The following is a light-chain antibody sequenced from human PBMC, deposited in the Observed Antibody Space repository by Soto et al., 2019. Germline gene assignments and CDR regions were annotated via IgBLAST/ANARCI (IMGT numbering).Light chain of an antibody. V-gene: IGLV1-44*01. CDR1: SSNIGSNT. J-gene: IGLJ3*02. CDR2: SNN. Sequence: QSVLTQPPSASGTPGQRVSISCSGNSSNIGSNTVNWYHQLPGTAPTLLIKSNNQRPSGIPDRFSGSKSGTSASLAISGLQSEDEADYYCATLDDSLNGWVFGGGTKLTVL. CDR3: ATLDDSLNGWV.